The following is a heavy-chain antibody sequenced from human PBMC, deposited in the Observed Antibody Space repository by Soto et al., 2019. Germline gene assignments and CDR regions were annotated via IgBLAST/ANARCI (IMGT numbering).Heavy chain of an antibody. J-gene: IGHJ4*02. CDR3: ARRSSGWYFDY. Sequence: EVQLLESGRGLVQPGGSLRLSCAASGFTFSSYAMSWVRQAPGKGLEWVSVISGSGDSTYYADSVKGRFTISRDNSKNTLYLQMNILRAEDTAVYYCARRSSGWYFDYWGQGTLVTVSS. CDR1: GFTFSSYA. CDR2: ISGSGDST. V-gene: IGHV3-23*01. D-gene: IGHD6-19*01.